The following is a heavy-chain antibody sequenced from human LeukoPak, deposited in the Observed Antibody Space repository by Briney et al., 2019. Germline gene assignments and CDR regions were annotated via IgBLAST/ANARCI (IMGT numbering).Heavy chain of an antibody. J-gene: IGHJ4*02. CDR3: ARGYCSSSSCYARFLDY. CDR1: GGSFSGYY. CDR2: INHSGST. D-gene: IGHD2-2*01. Sequence: PSETLSLTCAVYGGSFSGYYWSWIRQPPGKGLEWIREINHSGSTNYNPSLKSRVTISVDTSKNQFSLKLSSVTAADTAVYFCARGYCSSSSCYARFLDYWGQGTLVTVSS. V-gene: IGHV4-34*01.